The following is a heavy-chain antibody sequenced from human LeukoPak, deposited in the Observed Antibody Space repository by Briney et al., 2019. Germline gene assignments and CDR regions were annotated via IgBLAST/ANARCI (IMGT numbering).Heavy chain of an antibody. V-gene: IGHV4-59*08. CDR2: IYYSGST. CDR1: GGSFNSYY. CDR3: ARQGVGATIDY. D-gene: IGHD1-26*01. J-gene: IGHJ4*02. Sequence: SETLSLTCTVSGGSFNSYYWSWIRQPPGKGLEWIGYIYYSGSTSYNPSLKSRVTISVDTSKTQFSLKLSSVTAADTAVYYCARQGVGATIDYWGQGTLVTV.